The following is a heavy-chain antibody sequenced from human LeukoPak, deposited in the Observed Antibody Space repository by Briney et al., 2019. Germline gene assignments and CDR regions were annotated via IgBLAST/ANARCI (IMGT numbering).Heavy chain of an antibody. D-gene: IGHD6-13*01. J-gene: IGHJ4*02. V-gene: IGHV1-2*02. CDR3: ARDKSSSWYGGVDH. CDR2: SDPNSGGT. CDR1: GYTFTGYY. Sequence: ASVKVSCKASGYTFTGYYIHWVRQAPGQGLEWMGWSDPNSGGTDYAQKFQGRVTVTRDTSISTAYMELSRLRSDDTAVYYCARDKSSSWYGGVDHWGQGTLVTVSS.